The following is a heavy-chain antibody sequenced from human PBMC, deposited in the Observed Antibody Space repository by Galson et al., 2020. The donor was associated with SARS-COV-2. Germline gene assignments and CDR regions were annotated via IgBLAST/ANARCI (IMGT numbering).Heavy chain of an antibody. D-gene: IGHD6-13*01. J-gene: IGHJ4*02. CDR3: VRDAAGTAEAGTFEY. Sequence: ASVKVSCKASGYTLTSHGFSWVRQAPGQGLEWMGWISGSNGNTKYAQKMQGRATVTTDTSTNTAYMELRSLTSDDTAVYYCVRDAAGTAEAGTFEYWGQGSLVAVSS. CDR1: GYTLTSHG. CDR2: ISGSNGNT. V-gene: IGHV1-18*01.